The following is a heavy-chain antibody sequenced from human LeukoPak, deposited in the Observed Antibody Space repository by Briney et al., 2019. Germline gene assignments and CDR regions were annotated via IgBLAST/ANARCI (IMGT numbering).Heavy chain of an antibody. V-gene: IGHV3-20*04. Sequence: SGGSLRLSCAASGFTFDDYGMSWVRQAPGKGLEWVSGINWNGGSTGYADSVKGRFTISRDNAKNSLYLQMNSLRAEDTALYYCARGLQGGNSADYWGQGTLVTVSS. CDR1: GFTFDDYG. D-gene: IGHD4-23*01. CDR2: INWNGGST. J-gene: IGHJ4*02. CDR3: ARGLQGGNSADY.